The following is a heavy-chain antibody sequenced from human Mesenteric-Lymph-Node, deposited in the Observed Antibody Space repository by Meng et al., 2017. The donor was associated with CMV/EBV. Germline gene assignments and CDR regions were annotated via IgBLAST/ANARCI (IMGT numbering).Heavy chain of an antibody. V-gene: IGHV4-59*01. CDR2: IYYSGST. D-gene: IGHD6-13*01. CDR1: GGSITTYY. J-gene: IGHJ4*02. CDR3: ARGRHRSSWHRDYFDY. Sequence: SETLSLTCTVSGGSITTYYWSWIRQPPGKGLEWIAYIYYSGSTNYNPSLKSRVTTSVDTSKNQFSLKLNSVTAADTAVYYCARGRHRSSWHRDYFDYWGQGTLVTVSS.